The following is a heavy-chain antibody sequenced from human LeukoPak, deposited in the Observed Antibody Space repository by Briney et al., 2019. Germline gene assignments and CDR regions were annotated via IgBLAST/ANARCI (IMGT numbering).Heavy chain of an antibody. CDR2: ISGGTT. D-gene: IGHD6-19*01. CDR3: SRGSAWLSVH. CDR1: GFTFGDYL. Sequence: GGSLRLSCTASGFTFGDYLMSWFRQAPGKGLEWIGFISGGTTEYAASVKGRFTISRDDSTSIAYLQMNSLTTEDIAVYYCSRGSAWLSVHWGQGTLVTVSS. J-gene: IGHJ4*02. V-gene: IGHV3-49*03.